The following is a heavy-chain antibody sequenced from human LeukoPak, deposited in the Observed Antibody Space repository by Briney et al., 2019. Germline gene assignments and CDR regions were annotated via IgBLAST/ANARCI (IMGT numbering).Heavy chain of an antibody. V-gene: IGHV4-31*03. D-gene: IGHD3-9*01. CDR3: ARDIDYDILTGYSRNLYYYYGMDV. J-gene: IGHJ6*02. CDR1: GGSISSGGYY. CDR2: IYYSGST. Sequence: PSQTLSLTCTVSGGSISSGGYYWSWIRQHPGKGLEWIGYIYYSGSTYYNPSLKSRVTISVDTSKNQFSLKLSSVTAADTAVYYCARDIDYDILTGYSRNLYYYYGMDVWGQGTTVTVSS.